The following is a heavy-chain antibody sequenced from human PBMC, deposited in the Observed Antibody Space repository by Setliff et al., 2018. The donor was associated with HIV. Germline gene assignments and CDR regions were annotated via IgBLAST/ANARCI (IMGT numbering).Heavy chain of an antibody. J-gene: IGHJ5*02. CDR1: GYNFVGYG. Sequence: ASVKVSCKASGYNFVGYGINWLRQAPGQGLEWMGWINTYNGNTKYGQKFQGSVTMTTDTSTSTVYMELRNLRSDDTAVYFCARGGPARVALLYWFDPWGQGTLGTVS. D-gene: IGHD2-21*01. V-gene: IGHV1-18*01. CDR2: INTYNGNT. CDR3: ARGGPARVALLYWFDP.